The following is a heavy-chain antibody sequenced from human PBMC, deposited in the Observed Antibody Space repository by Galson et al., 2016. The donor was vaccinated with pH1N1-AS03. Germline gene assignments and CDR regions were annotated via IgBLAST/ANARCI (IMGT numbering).Heavy chain of an antibody. V-gene: IGHV5-51*01. D-gene: IGHD1-1*01. CDR3: ARVRDATSWKYFFYY. CDR2: IYPGDSDT. J-gene: IGHJ4*02. Sequence: QSGAEVKKPGESLKISCKGSEYSFPNYWIAWVRQMPGKGLEWVGLIYPGDSDTRYSPSFQGQVTFSADKSIDTAYLQWSSLQASDTALYYCARVRDATSWKYFFYYWGQGTLVTVSS. CDR1: EYSFPNYW.